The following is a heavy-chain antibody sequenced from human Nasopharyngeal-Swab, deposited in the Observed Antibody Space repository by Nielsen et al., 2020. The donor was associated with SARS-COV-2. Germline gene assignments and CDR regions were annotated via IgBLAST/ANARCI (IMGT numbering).Heavy chain of an antibody. J-gene: IGHJ4*02. CDR2: ISSSSSYI. CDR3: ARAREKVGATNY. D-gene: IGHD1-26*01. V-gene: IGHV3-21*04. Sequence: GESLKISCAASGFTFSTYSMNWVRQAPGKGLEWVSSISSSSSYIYYADSVKGRFTISRDNAKNSLYLQMNSLRAEDTAVCYCARAREKVGATNYWGQGTLVTVSS. CDR1: GFTFSTYS.